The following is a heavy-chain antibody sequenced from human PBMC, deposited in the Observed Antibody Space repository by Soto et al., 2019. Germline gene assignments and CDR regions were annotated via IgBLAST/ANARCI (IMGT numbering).Heavy chain of an antibody. CDR2: IYYSGST. CDR1: GGSIISYY. D-gene: IGHD3-22*01. V-gene: IGHV4-59*01. Sequence: SETLSLTCTVSGGSIISYYWSWIRQPPGKGLEWIGYIYYSGSTNYNPSLKSRVTISVDTSKNQFSLKLSSVTAADTAVYYCARHFVAVVIKGWGYWGQGTLVTVSS. J-gene: IGHJ4*02. CDR3: ARHFVAVVIKGWGY.